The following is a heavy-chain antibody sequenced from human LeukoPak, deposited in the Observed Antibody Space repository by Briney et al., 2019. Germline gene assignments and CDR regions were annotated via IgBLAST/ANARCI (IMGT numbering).Heavy chain of an antibody. CDR1: GGSISTYY. J-gene: IGHJ4*02. D-gene: IGHD4-11*01. V-gene: IGHV4-59*08. Sequence: SETLSLSCTVSGGSISTYYWSWIRQSPGKGLKWIGYIYYSESTNYSPSLKSRVTISVDTSKNQFSLKLGSVTAADTAVYYCARLNFYSNYRRFDYWGQGTLVTVSS. CDR3: ARLNFYSNYRRFDY. CDR2: IYYSEST.